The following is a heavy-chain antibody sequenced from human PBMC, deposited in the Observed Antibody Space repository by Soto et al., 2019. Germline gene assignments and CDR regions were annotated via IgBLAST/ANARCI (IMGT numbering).Heavy chain of an antibody. CDR3: ARGRYCSSTSCYLIDYYYYMDV. CDR2: INHSGST. Sequence: PSETLSLTCAVYGGSFSGYYWSWIRQPPGKGLEWIGEINHSGSTNYNPSLKSRVTISVDTSKNQFSLKLSSVTAADTAVYYCARGRYCSSTSCYLIDYYYYMDVWGKGTTVTVSS. J-gene: IGHJ6*03. CDR1: GGSFSGYY. D-gene: IGHD2-2*01. V-gene: IGHV4-34*01.